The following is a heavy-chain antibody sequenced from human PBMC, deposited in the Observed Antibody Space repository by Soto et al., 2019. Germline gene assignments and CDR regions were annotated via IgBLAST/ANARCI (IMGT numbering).Heavy chain of an antibody. V-gene: IGHV3-7*01. Sequence: EVQLVESGGGLVQPGGSLRLSCAASGFTFSSYWMSWVRQAPGKGLEWVANIKQDGSEKYYVDSVKGRFTISRDNAKNSLYLQMNGLRAEDTAVYYCARGGGVPQYYDLWSGYRTGGSFDYWGQGTLVNVSS. CDR2: IKQDGSEK. CDR3: ARGGGVPQYYDLWSGYRTGGSFDY. CDR1: GFTFSSYW. D-gene: IGHD3-3*01. J-gene: IGHJ4*02.